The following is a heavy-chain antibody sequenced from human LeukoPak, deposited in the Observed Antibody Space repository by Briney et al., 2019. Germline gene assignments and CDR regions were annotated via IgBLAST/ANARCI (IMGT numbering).Heavy chain of an antibody. CDR1: GFPFSSYA. V-gene: IGHV3-23*01. CDR2: ISHSGGTT. CDR3: AREGVAARPDRGAFPIGFDY. Sequence: GGSLRLSCAASGFPFSSYAMSWVRQAPGKGLELVSAISHSGGTTYYADSVKGRFTISRDNSKNSLYLQMNSLRAEDTAVYYCAREGVAARPDRGAFPIGFDYWGQGTLVTVSS. D-gene: IGHD6-6*01. J-gene: IGHJ4*02.